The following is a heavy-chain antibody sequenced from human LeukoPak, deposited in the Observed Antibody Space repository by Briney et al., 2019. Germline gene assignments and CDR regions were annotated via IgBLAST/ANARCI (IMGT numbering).Heavy chain of an antibody. V-gene: IGHV3-48*03. Sequence: GSLRLSCAASGFTFSSYEMKWVRQAPGKGLEWVSYISSSGSTIYYADSVKGRFTISRDNAKNSLYLQMNSLRAEDTAVYYCARDGRVDGTNDYWGQGTLVTVSS. D-gene: IGHD5-24*01. CDR1: GFTFSSYE. J-gene: IGHJ4*02. CDR2: ISSSGSTI. CDR3: ARDGRVDGTNDY.